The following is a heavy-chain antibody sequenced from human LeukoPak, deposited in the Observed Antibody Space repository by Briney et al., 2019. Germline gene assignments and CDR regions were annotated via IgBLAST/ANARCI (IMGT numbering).Heavy chain of an antibody. Sequence: GASVQVSCKASGFTFDDYYIHWVRQAPGQGLEWMGWINPKSGVTHDAQKFQGRVTKTSDTSISTAYLELSRLRSDDTAVYYCARESLEYSSSSDAFDIWGQGTMVTVSS. CDR1: GFTFDDYY. CDR3: ARESLEYSSSSDAFDI. D-gene: IGHD6-6*01. CDR2: INPKSGVT. V-gene: IGHV1-2*02. J-gene: IGHJ3*02.